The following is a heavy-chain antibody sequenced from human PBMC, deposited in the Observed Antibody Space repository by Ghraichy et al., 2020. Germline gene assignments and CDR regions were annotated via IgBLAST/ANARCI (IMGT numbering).Heavy chain of an antibody. V-gene: IGHV3-53*01. D-gene: IGHD5-24*01. CDR3: ARGGRGGYNYY. CDR1: GFSVSNNY. J-gene: IGHJ4*01. CDR2: FYPGGST. Sequence: GGSLRLSCAASGFSVSNNYMSWVRQTPGKGLEWVSVFYPGGSTYYTDSVKGRFTLSTDSSKNTLYLQMTSLRAEDTAVYHCARGGRGGYNYYWGQGTLVTVSS.